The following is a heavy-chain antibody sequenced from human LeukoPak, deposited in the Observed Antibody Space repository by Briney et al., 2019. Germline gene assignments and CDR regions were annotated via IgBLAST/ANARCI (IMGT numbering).Heavy chain of an antibody. D-gene: IGHD3-22*01. CDR2: IKQDGSEK. J-gene: IGHJ4*02. CDR1: GFTFSSYW. V-gene: IGHV3-7*01. Sequence: GGSLRLSCAASGFTFSSYWMSWVRQAPGKGLEWVANIKQDGSEKYYVDSVKGRFTISRDNAKNSLYLQMNSLRAEDTAVYYCARDYRYYYDSSGYYPLFDYWGQGTLVTVSS. CDR3: ARDYRYYYDSSGYYPLFDY.